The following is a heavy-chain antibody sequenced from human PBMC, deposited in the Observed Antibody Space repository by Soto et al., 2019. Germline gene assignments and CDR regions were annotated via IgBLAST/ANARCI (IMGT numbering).Heavy chain of an antibody. CDR2: IDPSDSQT. CDR3: ARQIYDSDTGPNFQYYFDS. Sequence: GESLKISCKGSGYSFAGHWITWVRQKPGKGLEWMGRIDPSDSQTYYSPSFRGHVTISATKSITTVFLQWSSLRASDTAMYYCARQIYDSDTGPNFQYYFDSWGQGTPVTVSS. J-gene: IGHJ4*02. D-gene: IGHD3-22*01. CDR1: GYSFAGHW. V-gene: IGHV5-10-1*01.